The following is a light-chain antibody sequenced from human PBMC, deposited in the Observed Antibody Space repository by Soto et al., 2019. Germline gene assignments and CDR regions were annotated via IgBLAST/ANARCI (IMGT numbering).Light chain of an antibody. Sequence: IQLTQSPSLLSPSIGESVTITCRASQLLXTSFAWYQVKPGKAPKLLXDHASTLERGGPSRFSATVSGTEFSLTITSLQPEYFANYYCQQLFDSTITFGQGTRLEIK. J-gene: IGKJ5*01. CDR3: QQLFDSTIT. CDR1: QLLXTS. V-gene: IGKV1-9*01. CDR2: HAS.